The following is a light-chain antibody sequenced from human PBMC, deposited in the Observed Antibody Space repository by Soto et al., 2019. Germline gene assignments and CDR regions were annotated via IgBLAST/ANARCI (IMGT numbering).Light chain of an antibody. Sequence: DIQMTQSPSTLSASVGDRVTITCRASQSISSWLAWYQQKPGKAPKLLIYKASSLESGVPSRVSGSGSGTEFTLTISSLQPDDFATYDCQQYNSYPWTFGQGTKVEIK. CDR2: KAS. J-gene: IGKJ1*01. V-gene: IGKV1-5*03. CDR1: QSISSW. CDR3: QQYNSYPWT.